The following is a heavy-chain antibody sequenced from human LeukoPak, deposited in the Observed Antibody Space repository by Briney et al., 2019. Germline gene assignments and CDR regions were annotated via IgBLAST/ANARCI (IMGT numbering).Heavy chain of an antibody. CDR1: GYTFTSYY. CDR2: INPSGGST. V-gene: IGHV1-46*01. CDR3: AINKDSSGWEYYYYGMDV. D-gene: IGHD6-19*01. J-gene: IGHJ6*02. Sequence: ASVKVSCKASGYTFTSYYMHWVRQAPGHGLEWMGIINPSGGSTSYAQKFQGRVTMTRDTSTSTVYVELSSLRSEDTAVYYCAINKDSSGWEYYYYGMDVWGQGTTVTVSS.